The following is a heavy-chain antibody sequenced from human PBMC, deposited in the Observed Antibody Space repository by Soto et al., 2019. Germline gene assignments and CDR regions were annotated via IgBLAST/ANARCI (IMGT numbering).Heavy chain of an antibody. CDR1: GGSITSYD. CDR3: ARLAYGDHFDY. CDR2: IFYTGST. J-gene: IGHJ4*02. Sequence: SETLSVTCTVSGGSITSYDWGWIRQPPGKELEFIGYIFYTGSTKYNPSFNSRVTISVDASKNQFSLNLSSVTAADTAVYYCARLAYGDHFDYWGQGTLVTVSS. V-gene: IGHV4-59*08. D-gene: IGHD4-17*01.